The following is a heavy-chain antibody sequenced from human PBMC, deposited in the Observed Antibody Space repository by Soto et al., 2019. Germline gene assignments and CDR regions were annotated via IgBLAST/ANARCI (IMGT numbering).Heavy chain of an antibody. CDR1: GLSFRTSW. D-gene: IGHD5-12*01. CDR3: ARDGGYSGYDFFDY. CDR2: IKQDGSAK. Sequence: HPGGSLRLSCAASGLSFRTSWMSWVRQAPGKGLEWVANIKQDGSAKNYVDYVKGRFTISRDNAQKSLYLQMNSLRVEDTAVYYCARDGGYSGYDFFDYWGQGTLVTVSS. J-gene: IGHJ4*02. V-gene: IGHV3-7*01.